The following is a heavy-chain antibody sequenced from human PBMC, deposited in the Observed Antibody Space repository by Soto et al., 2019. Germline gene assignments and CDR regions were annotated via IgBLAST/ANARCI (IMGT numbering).Heavy chain of an antibody. V-gene: IGHV4-31*03. CDR2: IYYSGST. J-gene: IGHJ4*02. D-gene: IGHD3-3*01. CDR3: GRTWSGYVMVDY. Sequence: PSETLSLTCTVSGVSISSGGDYWSWIRQHPGKGLEWIGYIYYSGSTYYNPSLKSRVTISVDTSKNQFSLKLSSVTAADTAVYYCGRTWSGYVMVDYWGQGTLVTVSS. CDR1: GVSISSGGDY.